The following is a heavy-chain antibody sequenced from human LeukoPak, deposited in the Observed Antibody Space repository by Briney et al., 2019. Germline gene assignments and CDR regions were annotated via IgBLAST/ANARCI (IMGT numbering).Heavy chain of an antibody. CDR1: GITFSSYA. CDR3: AKIRRDSSGGYGTYFDY. D-gene: IGHD6-19*01. CDR2: ISVSGGST. Sequence: PGGSLRLSCAASGITFSSYAMSWVRQTPGKGLEWVSSISVSGGSTYYADSVKVRFTISRGNSKNTLYLQMTNLRAEDTALYYCAKIRRDSSGGYGTYFDYWGQGTLVTVSS. V-gene: IGHV3-23*01. J-gene: IGHJ4*02.